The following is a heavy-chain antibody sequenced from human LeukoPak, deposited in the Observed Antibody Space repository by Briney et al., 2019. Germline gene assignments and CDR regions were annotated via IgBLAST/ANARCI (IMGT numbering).Heavy chain of an antibody. Sequence: PGGSLRLSCEASGFPFSRYTMNWVRQAPGKGLEWVSSITSSPSIYYADSVKGRFTISRDNAKNSLNLQMNSLRAEDTAVYYCARRHYYDTSGYAFDLWGQGTMVTVSS. V-gene: IGHV3-21*01. CDR3: ARRHYYDTSGYAFDL. J-gene: IGHJ3*01. CDR1: GFPFSRYT. CDR2: ITSSPSI. D-gene: IGHD3-22*01.